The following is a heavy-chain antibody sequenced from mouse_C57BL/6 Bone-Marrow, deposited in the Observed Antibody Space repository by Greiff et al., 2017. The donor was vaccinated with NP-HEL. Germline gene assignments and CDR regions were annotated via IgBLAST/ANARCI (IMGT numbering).Heavy chain of an antibody. Sequence: QVQLQQSGPELVKPGASAKISCKASGYAFSSSWMNWVKQRPGKGLEWIGRIYPGDGDTNYNGKFKGKATLTADKSSSTAYMQLSSLTSEDSAVYFCAREGLWAYWGQGTTLTVSS. D-gene: IGHD1-1*02. J-gene: IGHJ2*01. CDR2: IYPGDGDT. CDR3: AREGLWAY. CDR1: GYAFSSSW. V-gene: IGHV1-82*01.